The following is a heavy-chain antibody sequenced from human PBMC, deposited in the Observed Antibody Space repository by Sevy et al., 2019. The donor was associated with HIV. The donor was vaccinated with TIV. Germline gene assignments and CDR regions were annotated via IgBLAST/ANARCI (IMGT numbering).Heavy chain of an antibody. CDR2: VHAGNGHT. CDR1: GYTFSNNA. J-gene: IGHJ4*02. CDR3: ARGKGGIFGVVTGQFDY. Sequence: ASVKVSCKASGYTFSNNAIHWVRQAPGQRLEWMGWVHAGNGHTKFSEKFQDRVTITRDTSATTVYMDLTSLTSEDTAIYYCARGKGGIFGVVTGQFDYWGQGTLVTVSS. D-gene: IGHD3-3*01. V-gene: IGHV1-3*01.